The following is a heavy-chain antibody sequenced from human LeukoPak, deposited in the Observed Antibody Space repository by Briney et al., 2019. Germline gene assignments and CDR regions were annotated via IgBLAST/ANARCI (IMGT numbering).Heavy chain of an antibody. CDR3: ARFSGKAAEDY. V-gene: IGHV1-69*04. D-gene: IGHD6-13*01. Sequence: ASVKVSCKASGGTFSSYAISWVRQAPGQGLEWMGRIIPILGIANYAQKFQGRVTITADKSTSTAYMELSSLRSEDTAVYYCARFSGKAAEDYWGQGTLVTASS. CDR1: GGTFSSYA. J-gene: IGHJ4*02. CDR2: IIPILGIA.